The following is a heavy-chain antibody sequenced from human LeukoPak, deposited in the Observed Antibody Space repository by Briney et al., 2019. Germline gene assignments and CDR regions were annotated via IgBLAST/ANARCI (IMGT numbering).Heavy chain of an antibody. CDR2: IYYSGST. CDR3: AKDPTSSGWAHLDY. V-gene: IGHV4-59*01. CDR1: GGSISSYY. Sequence: SETLSLTCTVSGGSISSYYWSWIRQPPGKGLEWIGYIYYSGSTNYNPSLKSRVTISVDTSKNQFSLKLSSVTAADTAVYYCAKDPTSSGWAHLDYWGQGTLVTVSS. J-gene: IGHJ4*02. D-gene: IGHD6-19*01.